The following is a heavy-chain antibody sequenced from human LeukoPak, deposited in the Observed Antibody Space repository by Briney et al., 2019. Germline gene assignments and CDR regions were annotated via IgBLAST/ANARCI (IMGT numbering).Heavy chain of an antibody. CDR1: GFTFSSYS. J-gene: IGHJ6*04. V-gene: IGHV3-21*01. CDR3: ARDGRAYYGSGSYRYYYGMVV. D-gene: IGHD3-10*01. CDR2: ISSSSSYI. Sequence: GGSLRLSCAASGFTFSSYSMNWVRQAPGKGLEWVSSISSSSSYIYYADSVKGRFTISRDNAKNSLYLQMNSLRAEDTAVYYCARDGRAYYGSGSYRYYYGMVVWGKGTTVTVSS.